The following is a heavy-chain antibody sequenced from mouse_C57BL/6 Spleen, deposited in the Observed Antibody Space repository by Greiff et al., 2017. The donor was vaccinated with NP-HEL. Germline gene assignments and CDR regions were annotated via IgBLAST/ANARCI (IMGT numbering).Heavy chain of an antibody. CDR2: INYDGSST. V-gene: IGHV5-16*01. J-gene: IGHJ4*01. Sequence: EVQLVESEGGLVQPGSSMKLSCTASGFTFSDYYMAWVRQVPEKGLEWVANINYDGSSTYYLDSLKSRFIISRDNAKNILYLQMSSLKSEDTATYYCARDRRYGSSSHYYAMDYWGQGTSVTVSS. CDR1: GFTFSDYY. D-gene: IGHD1-1*01. CDR3: ARDRRYGSSSHYYAMDY.